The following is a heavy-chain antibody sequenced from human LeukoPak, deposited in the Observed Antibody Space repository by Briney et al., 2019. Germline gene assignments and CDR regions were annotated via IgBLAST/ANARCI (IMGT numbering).Heavy chain of an antibody. CDR2: INPNSGGT. CDR3: AREAWSHYYDSSGYPFDY. CDR1: GYTFTGYY. J-gene: IGHJ4*02. Sequence: ASVKVSCKASGYTFTGYYMHWVRQAPGQGLEWMGWINPNSGGTNYAQKFQGRVTMTTDTSTSTAYMELRSLRSDDTAVYYCAREAWSHYYDSSGYPFDYWGQGTLVTVSS. V-gene: IGHV1-2*02. D-gene: IGHD3-22*01.